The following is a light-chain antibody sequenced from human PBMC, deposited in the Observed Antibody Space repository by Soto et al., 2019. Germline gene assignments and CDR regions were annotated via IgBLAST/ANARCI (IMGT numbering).Light chain of an antibody. Sequence: QSVLTQPPSASGTPGQRVTISCSGSSSNIGSNYVYWYHQLPGTAPKLVIYRNNQRPSGVPDRISGSKSGTSASLAISGLRSDDEADYYCAAWDERLSGLGFGRGTKVTVL. J-gene: IGLJ2*01. V-gene: IGLV1-47*01. CDR1: SSNIGSNY. CDR3: AAWDERLSGLG. CDR2: RNN.